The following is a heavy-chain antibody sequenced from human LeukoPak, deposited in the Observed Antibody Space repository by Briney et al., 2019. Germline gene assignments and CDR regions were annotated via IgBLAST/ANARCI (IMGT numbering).Heavy chain of an antibody. CDR1: GGSISSGGYS. CDR2: IYHSGST. J-gene: IGHJ4*02. V-gene: IGHV4-30-2*01. Sequence: SETLSLTCAVSGGSISSGGYSWSWIRQPPGKGLEWIGYIYHSGSTYYNPSLKSRVTISVDRSKNQFSLKLSSVTAADTAVYYCAATDGYIHRHPNYYLDYWGQGTLVTVSS. D-gene: IGHD5-24*01. CDR3: AATDGYIHRHPNYYLDY.